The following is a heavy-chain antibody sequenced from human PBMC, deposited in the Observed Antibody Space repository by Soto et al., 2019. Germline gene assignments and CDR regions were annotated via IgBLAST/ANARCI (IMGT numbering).Heavy chain of an antibody. D-gene: IGHD6-13*01. Sequence: ASVKVSCKASGYTFTSYDINWVRQATGQGLEWMGWMNPNSGNTGYAQKFQGRVTMTRNTSISTAYMERSSLRSEDTAVYYCAGAAIADYYYYYGMDVWGQGTTVTVSS. CDR2: MNPNSGNT. CDR3: AGAAIADYYYYYGMDV. J-gene: IGHJ6*02. V-gene: IGHV1-8*01. CDR1: GYTFTSYD.